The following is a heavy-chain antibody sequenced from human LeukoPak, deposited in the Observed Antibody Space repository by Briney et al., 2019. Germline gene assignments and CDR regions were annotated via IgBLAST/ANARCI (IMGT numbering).Heavy chain of an antibody. CDR2: ISAYNGNT. CDR3: ATGGTVGLRLGEFLYY. Sequence: ASVKVSCKASGYTFTSYGISWVRQAPGQGLDWMEWISAYNGNTNYAQKLQGRVTMTDDTSTDTAYMELSSLRSEDTAVYYCATGGTVGLRLGEFLYYWGQGTLVTVSS. D-gene: IGHD3-16*01. V-gene: IGHV1-18*01. J-gene: IGHJ4*02. CDR1: GYTFTSYG.